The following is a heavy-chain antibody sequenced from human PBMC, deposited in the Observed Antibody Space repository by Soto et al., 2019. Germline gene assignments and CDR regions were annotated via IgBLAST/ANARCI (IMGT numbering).Heavy chain of an antibody. CDR3: ARDLAAAAY. CDR1: GYIFTNYY. V-gene: IGHV1-46*01. CDR2: INPLPTSGST. D-gene: IGHD6-13*01. J-gene: IGHJ4*02. Sequence: QVQLVQSGAEVKKPGASVKVSCKASGYIFTNYYIHWVRQAPGQGLEWMAIINPLPTSGSTNYAQKFKGRVSVTRVTSTSTVYMELSRLRSEDTTIYYCARDLAAAAYWGQGTLVTVYS.